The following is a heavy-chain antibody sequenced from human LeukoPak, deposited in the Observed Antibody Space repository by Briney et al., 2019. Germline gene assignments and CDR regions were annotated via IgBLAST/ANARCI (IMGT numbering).Heavy chain of an antibody. CDR1: GDSVSSNSAA. J-gene: IGHJ5*02. D-gene: IGHD6-19*01. CDR3: AREAVEQWLVRTGWFDP. CDR2: TYCRSKWYN. V-gene: IGHV6-1*01. Sequence: SQTLSLTCAISGDSVSSNSAAWNWIRQSPSRGLEWLGRTYCRSKWYNDYAVSVKSRITINPDTSKNQFSLQLNSVTPEDTAVYYCAREAVEQWLVRTGWFDPWGQGTLVTVSS.